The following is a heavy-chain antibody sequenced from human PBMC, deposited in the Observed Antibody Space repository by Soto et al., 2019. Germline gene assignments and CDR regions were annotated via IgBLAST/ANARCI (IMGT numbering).Heavy chain of an antibody. V-gene: IGHV4-30-4*01. J-gene: IGHJ6*02. CDR2: IYYSGST. D-gene: IGHD3-10*01. CDR3: ARDAYGSGSYSYYYGMDV. Sequence: PSETLSLPCTVSAGSISSGDYYWSWIRQPPGKGLEWIGYIYYSGSTYYNPSLKSRVTISVDTSKNQFSLKLSSVTAADTAVYYCARDAYGSGSYSYYYGMDVWGQGTTVTAP. CDR1: AGSISSGDYY.